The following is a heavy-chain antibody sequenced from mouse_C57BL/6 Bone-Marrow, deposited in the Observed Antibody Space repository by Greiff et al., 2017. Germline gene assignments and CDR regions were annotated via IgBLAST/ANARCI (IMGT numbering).Heavy chain of an antibody. D-gene: IGHD1-1*01. CDR1: GYSITSGYY. J-gene: IGHJ3*01. CDR3: ARWDYGSSFAY. V-gene: IGHV3-6*01. Sequence: EVQLQESGPGLVKPSQSLSLTCSVIGYSITSGYYWNWIRQFPGNKLEWMGYMSYDGSNNYNPSLKNRISITRDTSKNQFFLKLNSVTTEDTATFYCARWDYGSSFAYWGQGTLVTVSA. CDR2: MSYDGSN.